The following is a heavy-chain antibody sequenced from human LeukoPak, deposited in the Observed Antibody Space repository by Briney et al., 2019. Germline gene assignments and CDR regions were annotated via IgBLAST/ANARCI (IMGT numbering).Heavy chain of an antibody. J-gene: IGHJ4*02. CDR1: AFTVSSSY. D-gene: IGHD7-27*01. V-gene: IGHV3-66*01. CDR2: TYSGGST. CDR3: ARGWGSFDY. Sequence: QAGGSLRLSCAASAFTVSSSYLSWVRQAPGKGLEWVSVTYSGGSTYYADSVKGRFTISRDNSKNTLYLQMNSLRAEDTAVYYCARGWGSFDYWGQGALVTVSS.